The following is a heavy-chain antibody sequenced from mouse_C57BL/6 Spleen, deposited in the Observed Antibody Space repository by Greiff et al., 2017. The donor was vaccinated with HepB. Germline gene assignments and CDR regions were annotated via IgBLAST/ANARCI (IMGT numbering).Heavy chain of an antibody. D-gene: IGHD2-4*01. CDR2: INPYNGGT. V-gene: IGHV1-19*01. J-gene: IGHJ3*01. CDR3: ARRGYDYDGGAWFAY. Sequence: DVQLQESGPVLVKPGASVKMSCKASGYTFTDYYMNWVKQSHGKSLEWIGVINPYNGGTSYNQKFKGKATLTVDKSSSTAYMELNSLTSEDSAVYYCARRGYDYDGGAWFAYWGQGTLVTVSA. CDR1: GYTFTDYY.